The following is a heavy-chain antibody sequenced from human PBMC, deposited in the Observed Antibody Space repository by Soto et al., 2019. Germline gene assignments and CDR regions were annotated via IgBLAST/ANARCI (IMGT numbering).Heavy chain of an antibody. CDR1: GFTFRNFG. CDR3: GKSMGVYFEFWKIDY. CDR2: TWYDGSTE. J-gene: IGHJ4*02. V-gene: IGHV3-33*06. Sequence: QVQLVESGGGVVQPGRSLRLSCAASGFTFRNFGMHWVRQAPGKGLEWVALTWYDGSTEYYADSVKGRFTISRDNSKNTLYLQMNSLRAEDTAVYFCGKSMGVYFEFWKIDYWGPGTLVTVSS. D-gene: IGHD3-3*01.